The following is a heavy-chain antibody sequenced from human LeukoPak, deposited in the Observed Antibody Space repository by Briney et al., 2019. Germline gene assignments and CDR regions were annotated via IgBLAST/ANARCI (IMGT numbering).Heavy chain of an antibody. CDR3: ARERGGELGGIDY. D-gene: IGHD7-27*01. Sequence: SETLSLTCTVSGGSISSYYWSWIRQPPGKGLEWIGYIYYSGSTNYNPSLKSRVTISVDTSKNQFSLKLSSVTAADTAGYYCARERGGELGGIDYWGQGTLVTVSS. J-gene: IGHJ4*02. V-gene: IGHV4-59*01. CDR2: IYYSGST. CDR1: GGSISSYY.